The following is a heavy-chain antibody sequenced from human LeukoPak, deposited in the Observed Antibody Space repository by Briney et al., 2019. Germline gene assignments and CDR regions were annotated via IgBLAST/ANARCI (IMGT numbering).Heavy chain of an antibody. CDR2: ISPILGIA. V-gene: IGHV1-69*04. J-gene: IGHJ6*03. Sequence: ASVKVSCKASGGTFSSYAISWVRQAPGQGLEWMGRISPILGIANYAQKFQGRVTITADKSTSTAYMELSSLRSEDTAVYYCARGRHKPQWLVQGGYYYYYMDVWGKGTTVTVSS. CDR3: ARGRHKPQWLVQGGYYYYYMDV. CDR1: GGTFSSYA. D-gene: IGHD6-19*01.